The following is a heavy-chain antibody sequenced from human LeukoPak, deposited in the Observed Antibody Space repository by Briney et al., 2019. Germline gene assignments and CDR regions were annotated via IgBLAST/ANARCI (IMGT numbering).Heavy chain of an antibody. V-gene: IGHV4-34*01. J-gene: IGHJ6*02. D-gene: IGHD6-25*01. CDR1: GGSFSGYY. CDR2: INHSGST. CDR3: ARTRLRRLRGGSYYYYYGMDV. Sequence: SETLSLTCAVYGGSFSGYYWSWLRQPPGKGLEWIGEINHSGSTNYNPSLKSRVTISVDTSKNQFSLKLSSVTAADTAVYYCARTRLRRLRGGSYYYYYGMDVWGQGTTVTVSS.